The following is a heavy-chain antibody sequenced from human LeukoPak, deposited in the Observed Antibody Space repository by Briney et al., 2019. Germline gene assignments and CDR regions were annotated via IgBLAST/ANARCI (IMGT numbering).Heavy chain of an antibody. Sequence: GGSLRLSCAASGFTFSSSAMSWVRQAPGKGLEWVSAISNNGGYTYYADSVQGRFTISRDNSKSTLCLQMNSLRAEDTAVYYCAKQLGYCSDGSCYFPYWGQGALVTVSS. J-gene: IGHJ4*02. CDR1: GFTFSSSA. D-gene: IGHD2-15*01. CDR2: ISNNGGYT. V-gene: IGHV3-23*01. CDR3: AKQLGYCSDGSCYFPY.